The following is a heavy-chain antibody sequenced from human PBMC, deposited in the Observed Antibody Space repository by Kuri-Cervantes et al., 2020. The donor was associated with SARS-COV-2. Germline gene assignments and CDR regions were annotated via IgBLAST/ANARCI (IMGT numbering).Heavy chain of an antibody. CDR3: ARDQGELWFRDPPNWFDP. D-gene: IGHD3-10*01. CDR1: GYTFTGYY. V-gene: IGHV1-2*02. CDR2: INPNSGGT. Sequence: ASVKVSCKASGYTFTGYYMHWVRQAPGQGLEWMGWINPNSGGTNYAQKFQGRVTMTRDTSISTAYMELSRLRSDDTAVYYCARDQGELWFRDPPNWFDPWGQGTLVTVSS. J-gene: IGHJ5*02.